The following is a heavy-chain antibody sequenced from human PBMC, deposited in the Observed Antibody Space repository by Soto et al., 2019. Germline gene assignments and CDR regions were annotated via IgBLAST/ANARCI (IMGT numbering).Heavy chain of an antibody. D-gene: IGHD3-10*01. Sequence: PGGSLRRSCSASGFTFSSSAISWGRQAPGKGLEWVSAVSANGQGIYYADSVSGRFTISRDNSKNTVFLHMDSLSAEDTAVYYCAKDRHYPRDYFHYWGQGTLVTVSS. V-gene: IGHV3-23*01. CDR3: AKDRHYPRDYFHY. CDR1: GFTFSSSA. J-gene: IGHJ4*02. CDR2: VSANGQGI.